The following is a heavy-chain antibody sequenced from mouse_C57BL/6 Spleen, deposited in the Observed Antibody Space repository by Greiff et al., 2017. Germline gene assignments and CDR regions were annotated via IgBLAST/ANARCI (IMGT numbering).Heavy chain of an antibody. CDR3: ARPITTVVADYAMDY. Sequence: QVQLQQPGTELVKPGASVKLSCKASGYTFTSYWMHWVKQRPGQGLEWIGNINPSNGGTNYNEKFKSKATLTVDKSSSTAYMQLSSLTSEDSAVYCCARPITTVVADYAMDYWGQGTSVTVSS. CDR2: INPSNGGT. J-gene: IGHJ4*01. CDR1: GYTFTSYW. V-gene: IGHV1-53*01. D-gene: IGHD1-1*01.